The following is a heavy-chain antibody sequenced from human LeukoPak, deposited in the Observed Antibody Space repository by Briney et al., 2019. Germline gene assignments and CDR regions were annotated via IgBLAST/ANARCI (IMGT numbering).Heavy chain of an antibody. Sequence: GESLKISCKGSGYSFTSYWIGWVRQMSGKGLEWMGIIYPGDSDTRYSPSFQGQVTISADKSISTAYLQWSSLKASDTAMYYCARRRILTGYYYYFDYWGQGTLVTVSS. D-gene: IGHD3-9*01. CDR3: ARRRILTGYYYYFDY. J-gene: IGHJ4*02. V-gene: IGHV5-51*01. CDR1: GYSFTSYW. CDR2: IYPGDSDT.